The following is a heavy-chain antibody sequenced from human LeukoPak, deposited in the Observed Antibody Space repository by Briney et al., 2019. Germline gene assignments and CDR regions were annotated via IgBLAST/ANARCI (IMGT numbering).Heavy chain of an antibody. CDR3: AKDRVTMIVVVTNFDY. D-gene: IGHD3-22*01. V-gene: IGHV3-23*01. CDR1: GFTFSSYA. J-gene: IGHJ4*02. Sequence: PGGSLGLSCAASGFTFSSYAMSWVRQAPGKGLEWVSAISGSGGSTYYADSVKGRFTISRDNSKNTLYLQMNSLGAEDTAVYYCAKDRVTMIVVVTNFDYWGQGTLVTVSS. CDR2: ISGSGGST.